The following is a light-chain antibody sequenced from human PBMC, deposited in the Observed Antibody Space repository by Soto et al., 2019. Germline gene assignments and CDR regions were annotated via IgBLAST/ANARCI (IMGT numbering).Light chain of an antibody. Sequence: TQSPSSLSASVGDRVTITCRASQGISNYLAWYQQKPGQAPRLLIYGASSRATGIPDRFSGSGSGTDFTLTISRLEPEDFAVYYCQQYGSSPQAFGPGTKVDIK. CDR1: QGISNY. CDR3: QQYGSSPQA. V-gene: IGKV3-20*01. CDR2: GAS. J-gene: IGKJ3*01.